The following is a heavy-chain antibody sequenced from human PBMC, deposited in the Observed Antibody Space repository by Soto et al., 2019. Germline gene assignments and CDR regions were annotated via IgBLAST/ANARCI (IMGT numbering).Heavy chain of an antibody. CDR1: GFTFSSYA. Sequence: EVQLLESGGGLVQPGGSLRLSCAGSGFTFSSYAMSWVRQAPGKGLEWVSGISGSGGSTYYADSVKGRFTISRDNSRDTLYLQMNSLRAEDTAVYYCAKATSGWEYYFEYWGQGDLVTVSS. J-gene: IGHJ4*02. CDR2: ISGSGGST. CDR3: AKATSGWEYYFEY. D-gene: IGHD6-19*01. V-gene: IGHV3-23*01.